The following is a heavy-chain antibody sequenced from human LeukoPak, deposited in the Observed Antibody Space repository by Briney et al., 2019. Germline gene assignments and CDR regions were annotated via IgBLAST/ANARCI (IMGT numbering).Heavy chain of an antibody. CDR2: IYNNENT. V-gene: IGHV4-4*09. CDR1: GGSVSSYY. D-gene: IGHD6-19*01. Sequence: SETLSLTCTVSGGSVSSYYWSWLRQPPGKGLEWIGYIYNNENTKYNSSLTSRVTMSVDTSKNQFFLKLSSVTAADTAVYYCARFHSGPSGWYVLWYFDLWGRGNLVTVSS. J-gene: IGHJ2*01. CDR3: ARFHSGPSGWYVLWYFDL.